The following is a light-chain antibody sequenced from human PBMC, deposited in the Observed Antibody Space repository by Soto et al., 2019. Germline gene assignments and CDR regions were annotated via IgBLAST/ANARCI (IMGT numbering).Light chain of an antibody. CDR1: QSISSNY. CDR3: QQYGDSPT. CDR2: DAS. Sequence: EIVLTQSPGTLSLSPGERATLSCRASQSISSNYVAWYHQKPGQAPRLLIYDASSRATGIPNRFSGSGSGTDFTLTISRLEPEDFAVFYCQQYGDSPTFGQGTKVDIK. J-gene: IGKJ1*01. V-gene: IGKV3-20*01.